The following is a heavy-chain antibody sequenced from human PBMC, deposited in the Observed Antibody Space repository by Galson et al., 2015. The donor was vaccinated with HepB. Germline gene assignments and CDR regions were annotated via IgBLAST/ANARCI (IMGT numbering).Heavy chain of an antibody. CDR3: AKALYSNTWAANPFDI. CDR1: GFTFSSFA. Sequence: SLRLSCAASGFTFSSFAMSWVRQAPGKGLEWVSTVTVSGSTTNYADSVKGRFTVSRDNSKNTLYLQMNSLRSEDTAVYYCAKALYSNTWAANPFDIWGQGTMVTVSS. CDR2: VTVSGSTT. V-gene: IGHV3-23*01. D-gene: IGHD6-13*01. J-gene: IGHJ3*02.